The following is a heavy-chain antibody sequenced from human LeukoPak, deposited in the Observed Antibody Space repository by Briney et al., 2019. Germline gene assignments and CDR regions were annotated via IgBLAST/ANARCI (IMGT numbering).Heavy chain of an antibody. J-gene: IGHJ4*02. D-gene: IGHD3-10*01. CDR2: IKQDGSQK. Sequence: GGSLRLSCAASGFTFSSYWMSWVRQAPGKGLEWVAKIKQDGSQKGYVDSVKGRFTISRDNAKNSLYLQMNSLGDEDTAVYYCARVRGGYYFDYWGQGTLVAVSS. V-gene: IGHV3-7*04. CDR3: ARVRGGYYFDY. CDR1: GFTFSSYW.